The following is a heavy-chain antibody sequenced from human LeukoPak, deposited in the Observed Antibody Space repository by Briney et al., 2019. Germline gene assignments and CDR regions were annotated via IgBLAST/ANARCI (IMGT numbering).Heavy chain of an antibody. J-gene: IGHJ4*02. Sequence: GGSLRLSYAASGFTFSSYAMSWVRQAPGKGLEWVSAISGSGGSTYYADSVKGRFTISRDNSKNTLYLQMNSLRAEATAVYYCAKMDSSGYPYYFDYWGQGTLVTVSS. CDR3: AKMDSSGYPYYFDY. CDR1: GFTFSSYA. D-gene: IGHD3-22*01. V-gene: IGHV3-23*01. CDR2: ISGSGGST.